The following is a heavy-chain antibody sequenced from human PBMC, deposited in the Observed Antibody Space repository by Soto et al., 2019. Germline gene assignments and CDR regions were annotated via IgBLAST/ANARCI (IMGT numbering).Heavy chain of an antibody. CDR2: SRNKANSYTT. V-gene: IGHV3-72*01. J-gene: IGHJ4*02. CDR1: GFTFSDHY. CDR3: VGTPTRGSGTYHFHY. Sequence: PGGSLRLSCAASGFTFSDHYMDWVRQGPGKGLEWVGRSRNKANSYTTEYAASVKGRFTVSRDDSKDTLYLQMNSLKIEDSAVCYCVGTPTRGSGTYHFHYWGQGTLVTVSS. D-gene: IGHD3-10*01.